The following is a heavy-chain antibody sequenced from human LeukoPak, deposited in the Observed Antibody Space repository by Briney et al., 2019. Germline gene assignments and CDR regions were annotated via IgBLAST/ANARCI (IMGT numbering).Heavy chain of an antibody. Sequence: GGSLRLSCAASVFTFSNAWMSWVRQAPGKGLEWVGRIKSKTDGGTTDYAAPVKGRFTISRDDSKNTLYLQMNSLKTEDTAVYYCTTFDWLLSYYDYWGQGTLVTVSS. V-gene: IGHV3-15*01. CDR3: TTFDWLLSYYDY. CDR2: IKSKTDGGTT. CDR1: VFTFSNAW. J-gene: IGHJ4*02. D-gene: IGHD3-9*01.